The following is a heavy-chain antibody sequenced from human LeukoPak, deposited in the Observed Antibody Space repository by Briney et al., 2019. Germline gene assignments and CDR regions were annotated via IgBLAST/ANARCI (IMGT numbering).Heavy chain of an antibody. J-gene: IGHJ4*02. CDR1: GFTVSSNY. CDR3: ARVPDGYNGPPDY. CDR2: IYSGGST. D-gene: IGHD5-24*01. V-gene: IGHV3-66*02. Sequence: PGGSLRLSCAASGFTVSSNYMSWVRQAPGKGLEWVSVIYSGGSTYDADSVKGRFTISRDNSKNTLYLQMNSLRAEDTAVYYCARVPDGYNGPPDYWGQGTLVTVSS.